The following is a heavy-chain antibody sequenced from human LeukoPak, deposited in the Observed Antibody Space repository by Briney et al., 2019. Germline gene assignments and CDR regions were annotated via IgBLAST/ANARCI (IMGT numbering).Heavy chain of an antibody. CDR3: AVETYDYVWGSHRSNWFDP. J-gene: IGHJ5*02. V-gene: IGHV4-39*01. Sequence: SETLSLTXTVSGGSISSSSYYWGWIRQPPGKGLEWIGSIYYSGSTYYNPSLKRRVTISVDTSKNQFSLKLSSVTAADTAVYYCAVETYDYVWGSHRSNWFDPWGQGTLVTVSS. CDR1: GGSISSSSYY. D-gene: IGHD3-16*02. CDR2: IYYSGST.